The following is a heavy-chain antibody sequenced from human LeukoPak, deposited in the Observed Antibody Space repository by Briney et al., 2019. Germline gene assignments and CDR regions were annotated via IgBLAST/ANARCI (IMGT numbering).Heavy chain of an antibody. D-gene: IGHD2-15*01. CDR1: GFIASSNY. V-gene: IGHV3-53*01. CDR3: ATGGRSGVAFES. J-gene: IGHJ4*02. CDR2: IYSGGST. Sequence: GGSLRLSCTASGFIASSNYTSWVRQAPGKGLEWVSLIYSGGSTYYADSVMGRSTISRDKSNNTLYLQMNSLRAEDTAVYYCATGGRSGVAFESWGQGTLVTVSS.